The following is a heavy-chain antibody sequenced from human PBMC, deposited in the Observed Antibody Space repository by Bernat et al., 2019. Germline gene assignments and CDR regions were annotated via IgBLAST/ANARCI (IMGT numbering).Heavy chain of an antibody. D-gene: IGHD5-12*01. V-gene: IGHV4-34*01. CDR2: INHSGST. J-gene: IGHJ4*02. Sequence: QVQLQQWGAGLLKPSETLSLTCAVYGGSFSGYYWSWIRQPPGKGLEWIGEINHSGSTNYNPSLKSRVTISVDTSKNQFSLKLSSVTAADTAVYYCASGAPFGVATPYYFDYWGQGTLVTVSS. CDR1: GGSFSGYY. CDR3: ASGAPFGVATPYYFDY.